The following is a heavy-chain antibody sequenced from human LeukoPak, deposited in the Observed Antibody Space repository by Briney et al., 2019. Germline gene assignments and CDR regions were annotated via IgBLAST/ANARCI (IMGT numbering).Heavy chain of an antibody. D-gene: IGHD2-2*01. Sequence: PGRSLRLSCAASGFTFTNYGMHWVRQAPGKGLEWVAVIWYDGSNKYYADSVKGRFTISRDNSKNTLCLQMNSLRAEDTAVYYCATDSSLSPDSWGQGTLVTVSS. CDR3: ATDSSLSPDS. CDR2: IWYDGSNK. J-gene: IGHJ5*01. V-gene: IGHV3-33*01. CDR1: GFTFTNYG.